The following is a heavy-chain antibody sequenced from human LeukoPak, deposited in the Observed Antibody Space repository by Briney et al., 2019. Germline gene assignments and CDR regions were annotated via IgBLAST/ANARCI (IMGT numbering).Heavy chain of an antibody. D-gene: IGHD5-12*01. J-gene: IGHJ4*02. Sequence: GGSLRLSCAASGFTVSSNYMRWVRQAPGKGLVWVSVIYSGGSTYYADSVKGRFTISRDNSKNTLYLQMNSLRAEDTAVYYCARVGYSGYGYGDYGCLDYWGQGTLVTVSS. CDR1: GFTVSSNY. V-gene: IGHV3-66*01. CDR2: IYSGGST. CDR3: ARVGYSGYGYGDYGCLDY.